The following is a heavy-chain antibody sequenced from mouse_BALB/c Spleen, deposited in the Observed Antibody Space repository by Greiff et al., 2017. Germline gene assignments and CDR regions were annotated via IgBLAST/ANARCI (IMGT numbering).Heavy chain of an antibody. CDR1: GFNIKDTY. D-gene: IGHD1-1*01. Sequence: VQLQQSGAELVKPGASVKLSCTASGFNIKDTYMHWVKQRPEQGLEWIGRIDPANGNTKYDPKFQGKATITADTSSNTAYLQLSSLTSEDTAVYYCAKWAYGSSYYFDVWGAGTTVTVSS. J-gene: IGHJ1*01. V-gene: IGHV14-3*02. CDR3: AKWAYGSSYYFDV. CDR2: IDPANGNT.